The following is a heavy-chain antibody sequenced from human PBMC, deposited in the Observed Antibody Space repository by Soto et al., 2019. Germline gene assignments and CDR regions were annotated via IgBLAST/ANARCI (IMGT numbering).Heavy chain of an antibody. J-gene: IGHJ6*02. D-gene: IGHD3-3*01. Sequence: GASVKVSCKASGYTFTSYYMHWVRQAPGQGLEWMGIINPSGGSTSYAQKFQGRVTMTRDTSTSTDYMELSSLRSEDTAEYYKARDVFYDFWSGYFTGLRATKTKYYYYYGMDVWGQGTTVTVS. CDR2: INPSGGST. CDR3: ARDVFYDFWSGYFTGLRATKTKYYYYYGMDV. CDR1: GYTFTSYY. V-gene: IGHV1-46*01.